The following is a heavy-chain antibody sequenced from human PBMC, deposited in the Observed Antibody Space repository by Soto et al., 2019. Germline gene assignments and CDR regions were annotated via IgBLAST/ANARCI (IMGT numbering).Heavy chain of an antibody. Sequence: TGGSLRLSCAASGFTVSSNYMSWVRQAPGKGLEWVSVIYSGGSTYYADSVKGRFTISRDNSKNTLYLQMNSLRAEDTAVYYCARDASLRGYSYGYVYWGQGTLVTVSS. D-gene: IGHD5-18*01. CDR1: GFTVSSNY. J-gene: IGHJ4*02. CDR2: IYSGGST. CDR3: ARDASLRGYSYGYVY. V-gene: IGHV3-53*01.